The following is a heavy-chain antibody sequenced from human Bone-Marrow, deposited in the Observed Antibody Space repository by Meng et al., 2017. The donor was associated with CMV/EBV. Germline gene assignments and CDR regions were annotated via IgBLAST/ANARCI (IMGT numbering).Heavy chain of an antibody. CDR2: MYDNGRT. CDR1: GGSISSYY. Sequence: SETLSLTCTVSGGSISSYYWSWIRQAPGKGLEWIGYMYDNGRTKYNPSLKSRVTISVGTSKNQISLKLSSVTAADTAVYYCARLGVTGYFDYWGQGTLVTVSS. CDR3: ARLGVTGYFDY. J-gene: IGHJ4*02. D-gene: IGHD1-26*01. V-gene: IGHV4-59*08.